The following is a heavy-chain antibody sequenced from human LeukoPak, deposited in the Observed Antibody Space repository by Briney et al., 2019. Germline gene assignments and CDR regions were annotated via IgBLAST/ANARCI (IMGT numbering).Heavy chain of an antibody. J-gene: IGHJ6*03. CDR1: GYSFTSYW. Sequence: GESLKISCKGSGYSFTSYWIGWVRQMPGKGLEGMGIIYPGDSDTRYSPSFQGQVTISADKSISTAYLQWRSLKASDTAMYYCARQGAAGKYYYYYMDVWGKGTTVTVSS. D-gene: IGHD6-13*01. CDR3: ARQGAAGKYYYYYMDV. CDR2: IYPGDSDT. V-gene: IGHV5-51*01.